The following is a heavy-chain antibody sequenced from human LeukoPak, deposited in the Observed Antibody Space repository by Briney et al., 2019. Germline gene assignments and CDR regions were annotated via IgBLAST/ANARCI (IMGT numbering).Heavy chain of an antibody. D-gene: IGHD6-13*01. CDR3: ARDLSKQLDGFDI. V-gene: IGHV3-23*01. CDR2: IGGAAGST. Sequence: GESLTLSCAASGFTFSSHAMTWVRQAPGKGLEWVSTIGGAAGSTNFADSVRGRFTISRDNAKNSLYLQMNSLRAEDTAVYYCARDLSKQLDGFDIWGQGTMVTVSS. J-gene: IGHJ3*02. CDR1: GFTFSSHA.